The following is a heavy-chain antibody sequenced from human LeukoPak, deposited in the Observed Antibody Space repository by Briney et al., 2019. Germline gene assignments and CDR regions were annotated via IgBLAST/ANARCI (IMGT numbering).Heavy chain of an antibody. V-gene: IGHV4-39*01. D-gene: IGHD1-26*01. CDR3: ARHEYSGSYYGLSWFDP. Sequence: SETLSLTCTVSGGSISSSGYYWGWIRQPPGKGLEWIASIYYSGSTYYNPSLKSRFTIFVGTYKTQLSLKLSSLTAADTAVYYCARHEYSGSYYGLSWFDPWGQGTLVTVSS. J-gene: IGHJ5*02. CDR1: GGSISSSGYY. CDR2: IYYSGST.